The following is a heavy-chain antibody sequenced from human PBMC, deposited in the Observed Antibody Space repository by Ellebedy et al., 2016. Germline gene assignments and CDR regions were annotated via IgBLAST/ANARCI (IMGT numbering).Heavy chain of an antibody. Sequence: SETLSLXCTVPGGSISSSSYYWGWIRQPPGKGLEWSGSIYYSGSTYYNPSLKSRVTISVDTSKNQFSLKLSSVTAADTAVYYCAREVGFEYSSSPFDYWGQGTLVTVSS. D-gene: IGHD6-6*01. CDR1: GGSISSSSYY. V-gene: IGHV4-39*07. J-gene: IGHJ4*02. CDR3: AREVGFEYSSSPFDY. CDR2: IYYSGST.